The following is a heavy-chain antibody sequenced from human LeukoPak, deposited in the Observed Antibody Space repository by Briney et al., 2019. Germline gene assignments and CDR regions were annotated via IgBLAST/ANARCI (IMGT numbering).Heavy chain of an antibody. D-gene: IGHD3-16*02. CDR3: ARAIGGDYDYVWGSYRLDY. V-gene: IGHV4-59*01. J-gene: IGHJ4*02. CDR1: GGSISSYS. Sequence: SEALSLTCTVPGGSISSYSWSWIRQPPGKGLEWIGYIYYSGITNYNPSLKSRVTISVDTSKNQFSLKLSSVTAADTAVYYCARAIGGDYDYVWGSYRLDYWGQGTLVTVSS. CDR2: IYYSGIT.